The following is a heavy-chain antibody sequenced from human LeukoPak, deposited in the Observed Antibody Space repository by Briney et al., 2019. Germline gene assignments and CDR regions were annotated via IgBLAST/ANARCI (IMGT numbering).Heavy chain of an antibody. CDR3: ARTYYYDSSMAFDI. V-gene: IGHV4-59*08. CDR1: GGSISSYY. CDR2: IYYSGST. Sequence: PSETLSLTCTVSGGSISSYYWSWIRQPPGKGLEWIGYIYYSGSTNYNPSLKSRVTISVDTSKDQFSLKLSSVTAADTAVYYCARTYYYDSSMAFDIWGQGTMVTVSS. J-gene: IGHJ3*02. D-gene: IGHD3-22*01.